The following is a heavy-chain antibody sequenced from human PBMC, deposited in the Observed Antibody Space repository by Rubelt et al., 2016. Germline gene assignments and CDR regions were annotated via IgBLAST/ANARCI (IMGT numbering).Heavy chain of an antibody. CDR1: GFTFSSYA. J-gene: IGHJ4*02. CDR2: ISGSGGST. Sequence: GGSLRLSCAASGFTFSSYAMSWVRQAPGKGLEWVSAISGSGGSTYYADSVKGRFTISIDNSNNTLYLQMNSLRAEDTAVYYCARDLWHGEFDYWGQGTLVTVSA. D-gene: IGHD2-21*01. CDR3: ARDLWHGEFDY. V-gene: IGHV3-23*01.